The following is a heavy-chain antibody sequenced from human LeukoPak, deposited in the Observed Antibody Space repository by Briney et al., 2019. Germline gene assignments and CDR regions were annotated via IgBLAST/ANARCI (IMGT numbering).Heavy chain of an antibody. CDR2: MRAKSGVT. D-gene: IGHD4-17*01. V-gene: IGHV1-2*02. CDR1: GYTFTGYF. Sequence: ASVKVSCKASGYTFTGYFIHWVRQAPGQGLEWMGWMRAKSGVTKYAQKFQGRVTMTRDTSISTAYMELSRLRSDDTAVYYCARDGVGGVYGDYGYFDLWGRGTLVTVSS. J-gene: IGHJ2*01. CDR3: ARDGVGGVYGDYGYFDL.